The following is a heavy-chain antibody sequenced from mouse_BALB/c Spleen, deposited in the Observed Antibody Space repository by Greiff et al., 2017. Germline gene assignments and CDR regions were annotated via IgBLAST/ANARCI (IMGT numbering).Heavy chain of an antibody. V-gene: IGHV1-77*01. J-gene: IGHJ4*01. D-gene: IGHD2-14*01. CDR1: GYTFTDYV. CDR3: ARDYRYDEGYAMDY. Sequence: QVQLKQSGPELVKPGASVKMSCKASGYTFTDYVISWVKQRTGQGLEWIGEIYPGSGSTYYNEKFKGKATLTADKSSNTAYMQLSSLTSEDSAVYFCARDYRYDEGYAMDYWGQGTSVTVSS. CDR2: IYPGSGST.